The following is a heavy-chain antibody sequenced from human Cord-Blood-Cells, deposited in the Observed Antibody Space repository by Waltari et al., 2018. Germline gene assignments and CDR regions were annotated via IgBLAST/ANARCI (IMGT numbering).Heavy chain of an antibody. Sequence: QVQLVESGGGVVQPGRSLRLSCAASGFTFSSYGMHWVRQAPGKGLEWVAVISYDGSNNYYADSVKGRFTISRDNSKNTLYLQMNSLRAEDTAVYYCAKDGFRWADFDYWGQGTLVTVSS. CDR2: ISYDGSNN. V-gene: IGHV3-30*18. CDR1: GFTFSSYG. J-gene: IGHJ4*02. CDR3: AKDGFRWADFDY. D-gene: IGHD1-26*01.